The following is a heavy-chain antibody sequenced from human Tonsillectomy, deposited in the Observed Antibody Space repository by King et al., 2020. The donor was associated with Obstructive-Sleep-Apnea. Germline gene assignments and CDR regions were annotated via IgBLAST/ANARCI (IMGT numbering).Heavy chain of an antibody. CDR1: GDSISSSKYY. Sequence: QLQESGPGLVKPSETLSLTCTVSGDSISSSKYYWGWIRQPPGKGLEWIGTIYYSGSTFYNPSLNSRVTILVDTSKNHFSLMLSSVTAAETAVYYCARVAIFGMVISRDSLDYGGQGAPVTVSS. CDR2: IYYSGST. CDR3: ARVAIFGMVISRDSLDY. D-gene: IGHD3-3*01. J-gene: IGHJ4*02. V-gene: IGHV4-39*07.